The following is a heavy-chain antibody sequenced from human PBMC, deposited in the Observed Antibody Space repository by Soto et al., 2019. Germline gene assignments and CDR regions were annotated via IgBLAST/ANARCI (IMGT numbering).Heavy chain of an antibody. V-gene: IGHV1-18*01. CDR2: ISAYNGNT. J-gene: IGHJ5*02. CDR1: GYTFTSYG. D-gene: IGHD6-13*01. Sequence: QVQLVQSGAEVKKPGASVKVSCKASGYTFTSYGISWVRQAPGQGLEWMGWISAYNGNTNYAQKLQGRVTMTTDTSTSTSYMEVRSLRSDDTAGYYCARVVAAAGPPRQGWFDPWGQGTLVTVSS. CDR3: ARVVAAAGPPRQGWFDP.